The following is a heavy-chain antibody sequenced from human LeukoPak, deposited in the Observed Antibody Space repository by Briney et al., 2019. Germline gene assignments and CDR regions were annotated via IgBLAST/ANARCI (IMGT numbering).Heavy chain of an antibody. CDR1: GFTFSSAA. V-gene: IGHV3-30-3*01. D-gene: IGHD3-16*02. CDR2: ISYDGVDK. J-gene: IGHJ4*02. Sequence: GGSLRLSCEASGFTFSSAAIHWVRQAPGKGLEWVAFISYDGVDKHHSATLRGQLTLSRDNSKNTLYLQMNSLRDYDTAVYYCARDGSYQYSFDYWGQGTLVTVSS. CDR3: ARDGSYQYSFDY.